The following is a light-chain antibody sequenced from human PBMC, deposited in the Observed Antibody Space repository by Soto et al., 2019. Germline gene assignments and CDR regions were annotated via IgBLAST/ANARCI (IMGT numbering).Light chain of an antibody. J-gene: IGKJ4*01. CDR2: DAS. CDR1: QSVSSY. CDR3: QQSSNWPS. Sequence: EIVLTQSPATLSLSPGERATLSCRASQSVSSYLAWYQQKPGQAPRLLIYDASNRATGIPARFSGSGSGTDFPLTISSLEPEDFAVYYCQQSSNWPSFGGGTKVEIK. V-gene: IGKV3-11*01.